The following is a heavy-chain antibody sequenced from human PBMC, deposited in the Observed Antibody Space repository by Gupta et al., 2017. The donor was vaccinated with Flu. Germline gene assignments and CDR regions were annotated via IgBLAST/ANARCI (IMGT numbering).Heavy chain of an antibody. CDR3: ARDLQLRFFDWSTGTFDY. D-gene: IGHD3-9*01. J-gene: IGHJ4*02. CDR2: IWHEGSKI. V-gene: IGHV3-33*01. CDR1: AFTFNSYS. Sequence: QMHLVESGGGVVQPGRPLRLSCAAYAFTFNSYSMHWVRQAPGKGLEWVAVIWHEGSKIYYADSVKGRFTISRDNSNNALFLQMNSLRAEDTAIYFCARDLQLRFFDWSTGTFDYWGQGTLVTVSS.